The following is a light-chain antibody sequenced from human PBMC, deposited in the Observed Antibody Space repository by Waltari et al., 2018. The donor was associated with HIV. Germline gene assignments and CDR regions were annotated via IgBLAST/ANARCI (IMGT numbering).Light chain of an antibody. CDR3: QQYNNWPPT. CDR2: GAS. Sequence: EIVMTQSPATLSVLPGERPTFSCRASQSVSSNLAWYQQKPGQAPRLLIYGASTRTTGIAPRFSGSGSETEFTLTINSLQSEDFAVYYCQQYNNWPPTFGQGTKLEIK. V-gene: IGKV3-15*01. CDR1: QSVSSN. J-gene: IGKJ2*01.